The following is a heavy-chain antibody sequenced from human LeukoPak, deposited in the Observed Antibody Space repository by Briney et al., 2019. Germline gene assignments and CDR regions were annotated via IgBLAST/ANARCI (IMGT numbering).Heavy chain of an antibody. D-gene: IGHD3-22*01. CDR1: GGSISSSSYY. CDR2: IYYSGST. Sequence: PSETLSLTCTVSGGSISSSSYYWGWIRQPPGKGLEWIGSIYYSGSTYYNPSLKSRVTISVDTSKNQFSLKLSSVTAADTAVYYCAREDYYDSGSNDYWGQGTLVTVSS. J-gene: IGHJ4*02. V-gene: IGHV4-39*07. CDR3: AREDYYDSGSNDY.